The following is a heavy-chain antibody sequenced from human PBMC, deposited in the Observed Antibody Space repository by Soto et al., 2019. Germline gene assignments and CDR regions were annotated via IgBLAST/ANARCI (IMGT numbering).Heavy chain of an antibody. CDR2: TDYSGNT. J-gene: IGHJ4*02. D-gene: IGHD6-19*01. V-gene: IGHV4-59*08. Sequence: QVQLQESGPGLVRPSETLSLTCTVSSDSISSCYWIWIRQSPGKGLEWIGYTDYSGNTNYNPSLKSRVTISGDTSKNQFSLRLSSVTAADTAVYYCARAVGDPLYYLDYWGQGTLVTVSS. CDR3: ARAVGDPLYYLDY. CDR1: SDSISSCY.